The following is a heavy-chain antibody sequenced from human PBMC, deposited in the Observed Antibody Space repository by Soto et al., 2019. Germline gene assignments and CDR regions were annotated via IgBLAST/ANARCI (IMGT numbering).Heavy chain of an antibody. CDR2: IYYSGSA. CDR1: GGSISSYY. CDR3: ARGAAGYYYSAMDV. V-gene: IGHV4-59*01. Sequence: PSETLSLTCTVSGGSISSYYWSWIRQPPGKGLEWIGYIYYSGSANYNPSLKSRVTISVDTSKNQFSLKLSSVNAADTAVYYCARGAAGYYYSAMDVWGQGTTVT. J-gene: IGHJ6*02. D-gene: IGHD6-13*01.